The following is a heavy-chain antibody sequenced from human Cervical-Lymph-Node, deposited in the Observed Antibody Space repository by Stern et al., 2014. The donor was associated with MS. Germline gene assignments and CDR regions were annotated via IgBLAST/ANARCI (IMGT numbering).Heavy chain of an antibody. CDR3: ASAAPRGY. CDR1: GFSFSVET. J-gene: IGHJ4*02. Sequence: EEQLGESGGGLVKPGGSLRLSCAASGFSFSVETMNWVRPSPGKGLDWVSSISSSSSFIHYADSVKGRFTISRDNVNNSRFLQMSSLTVEDTAVYYCASAAPRGYWGQGTLVAVSS. D-gene: IGHD1-26*01. CDR2: ISSSSSFI. V-gene: IGHV3-21*02.